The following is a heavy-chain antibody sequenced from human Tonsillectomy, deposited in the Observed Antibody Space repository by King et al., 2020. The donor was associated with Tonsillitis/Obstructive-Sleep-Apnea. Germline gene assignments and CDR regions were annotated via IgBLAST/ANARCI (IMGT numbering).Heavy chain of an antibody. Sequence: VQLVESGGGLVRPGGSLRLACAASGFSFTDYYMTWIRPAPGRGLEWISYISNGDPTTYYADSVKGRFTISRDNAKKSVFLQMNSLRAEDTAVYYCARDRYHDFLRGSLNGGWGMDVWGQGTTVTVSS. CDR1: GFSFTDYY. D-gene: IGHD3-9*01. CDR2: ISNGDPTT. CDR3: ARDRYHDFLRGSLNGGWGMDV. V-gene: IGHV3-11*01. J-gene: IGHJ6*02.